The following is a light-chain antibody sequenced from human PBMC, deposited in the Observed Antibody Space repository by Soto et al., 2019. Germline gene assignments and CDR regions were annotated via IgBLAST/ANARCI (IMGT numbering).Light chain of an antibody. CDR1: SNDIGGYNY. CDR3: SSYTCSTTVV. V-gene: IGLV2-14*01. CDR2: EVT. Sequence: QSALTQPASVSGSPGQSITISCSGTSNDIGGYNYVSWYQHHPGKAPKLMIFEVTNRPSGVSNRFSGSKSGNTASLTISGLQTEDEADYYCSSYTCSTTVVFGGRTKLTVL. J-gene: IGLJ2*01.